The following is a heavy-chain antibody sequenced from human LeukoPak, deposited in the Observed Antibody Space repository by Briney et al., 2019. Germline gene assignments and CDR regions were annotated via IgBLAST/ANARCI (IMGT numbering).Heavy chain of an antibody. Sequence: PGGSLRLSCAASGFTVSSNDMSWVRQAPGKGLEWVSLIYSGRSTYYADSVKGRFIISRDNSKNTLYLQMNSLRAEDTAVYYCARAADSSGYLLAYFDYWGQGTLVTVSS. CDR1: GFTVSSND. D-gene: IGHD3-22*01. J-gene: IGHJ4*02. CDR3: ARAADSSGYLLAYFDY. CDR2: IYSGRST. V-gene: IGHV3-66*01.